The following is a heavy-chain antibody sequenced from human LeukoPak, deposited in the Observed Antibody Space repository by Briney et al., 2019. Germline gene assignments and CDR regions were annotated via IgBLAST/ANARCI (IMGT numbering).Heavy chain of an antibody. Sequence: SETLSLTCTVSGGSISSGGYYWSWIRQPPGKGLEWIGYIYHSGSTYYNPSLKSRVTISVDRSKNQFSLKLSSVTAADTAVYYCARDVRVQDIVVVPAAYFDYWGQGTLVTVSS. D-gene: IGHD2-2*01. CDR3: ARDVRVQDIVVVPAAYFDY. CDR1: GGSISSGGYY. CDR2: IYHSGST. J-gene: IGHJ4*02. V-gene: IGHV4-30-2*01.